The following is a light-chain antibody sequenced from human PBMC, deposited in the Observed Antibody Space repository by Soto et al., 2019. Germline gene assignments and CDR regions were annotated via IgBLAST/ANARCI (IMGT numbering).Light chain of an antibody. CDR3: CSYAGSDTWV. V-gene: IGLV2-23*01. CDR1: SSDIGSYNL. Sequence: QSALTQPASVSGSPGQSITISCTGTSSDIGSYNLVSWYQRHPGKAPKLMIYEDNKRPSGISNRFSGSKSGNTASLTISGLQAEDEADYYCCSYAGSDTWVFGGGTQLTVL. CDR2: EDN. J-gene: IGLJ2*01.